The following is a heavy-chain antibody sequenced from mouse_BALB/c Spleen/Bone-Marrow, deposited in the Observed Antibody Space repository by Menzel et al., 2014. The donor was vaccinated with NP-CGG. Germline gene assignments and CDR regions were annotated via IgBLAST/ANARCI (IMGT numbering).Heavy chain of an antibody. J-gene: IGHJ3*01. V-gene: IGHV14-3*02. D-gene: IGHD1-1*01. CDR3: ARGDYYGGSFFAY. CDR1: GFNIKDTY. Sequence: EVQLQQSGADLVKPGASVKLSCTASGFNIKDTYMHWVNQRPEQGLEWIGRIDPANGNTKYDPKFQGKATITADTSSNTAYLQLSSLTSEDTAVYYCARGDYYGGSFFAYWGQGTLVTVSA. CDR2: IDPANGNT.